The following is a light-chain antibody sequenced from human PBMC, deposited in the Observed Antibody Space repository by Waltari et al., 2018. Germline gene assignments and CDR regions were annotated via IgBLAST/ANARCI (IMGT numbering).Light chain of an antibody. Sequence: QSGLTQPASVSGSPGQSLTVSCTATSSDVGNYTLVSWYQQYPGKAPKLMVYEVTKRTSGVSDRFSGSKSGNTASLTISGLQSEDEADYYCCSYAGLGIYVFGTGTKVTVL. J-gene: IGLJ1*01. CDR3: CSYAGLGIYV. CDR2: EVT. CDR1: SSDVGNYTL. V-gene: IGLV2-23*02.